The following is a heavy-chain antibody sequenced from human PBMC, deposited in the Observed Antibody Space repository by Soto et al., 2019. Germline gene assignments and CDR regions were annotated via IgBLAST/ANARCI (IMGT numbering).Heavy chain of an antibody. CDR3: TMLLPKYVSGWYYTDY. D-gene: IGHD6-19*01. CDR1: GLSVSNNY. CDR2: IFSGGNT. J-gene: IGHJ4*02. Sequence: EVQLVETGGGLIQPGGSLRLSCSASGLSVSNNYMTWVRQAPGKGLEWVSVIFSGGNTYYGASVKGRFTISRDNSKNTLYLQMDSLGAEDTAVYYCTMLLPKYVSGWYYTDYWGQGTLVTVSS. V-gene: IGHV3-53*02.